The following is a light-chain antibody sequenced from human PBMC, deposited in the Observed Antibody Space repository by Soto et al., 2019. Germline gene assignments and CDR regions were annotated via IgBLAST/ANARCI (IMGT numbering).Light chain of an antibody. CDR1: NIGSKS. CDR3: QVWDSSSDHVV. Sequence: SYELTQPPSVSVAPGKTARITCGGNNIGSKSVHWYQQKPGQAPVLVIYYDSDRPSGIPERFSGSNSGNTATLTISRVEAGDEADYYFQVWDSSSDHVVFGGGTKVTVL. V-gene: IGLV3-21*04. J-gene: IGLJ2*01. CDR2: YDS.